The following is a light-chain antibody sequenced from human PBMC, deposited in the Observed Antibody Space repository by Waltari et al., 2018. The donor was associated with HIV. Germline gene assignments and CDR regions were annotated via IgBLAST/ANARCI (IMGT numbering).Light chain of an antibody. V-gene: IGKV1-39*01. CDR1: RPISTY. J-gene: IGKJ2*01. CDR2: GAS. Sequence: DIKMTQSPSSLSASVGDGVTITCRASRPISTYLNWYQQTPGSAPKVLISGASSLKSGVPKRFSGSGSGTFFTLAIDGLQSEDFAIYYCQQSFLTPYTFGQGTKLELK. CDR3: QQSFLTPYT.